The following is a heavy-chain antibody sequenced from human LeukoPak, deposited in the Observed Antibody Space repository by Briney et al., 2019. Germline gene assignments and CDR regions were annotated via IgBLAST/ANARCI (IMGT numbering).Heavy chain of an antibody. V-gene: IGHV3-11*01. CDR1: GFTFSDYY. J-gene: IGHJ4*02. CDR2: ISSSGSTI. CDR3: ASSSDDYGDYVPFDY. Sequence: SGGSLRLSCAASGFTFSDYYVSWIRQAPGKGLEWVSYISSSGSTIYYADSVKGRFTISRDNAKNSPYLQMNSLRAEDTAVYYCASSSDDYGDYVPFDYWGQGTLVTVSS. D-gene: IGHD4-17*01.